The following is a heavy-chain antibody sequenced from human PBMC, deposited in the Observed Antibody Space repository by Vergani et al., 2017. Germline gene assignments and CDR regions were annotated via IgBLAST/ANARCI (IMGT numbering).Heavy chain of an antibody. CDR2: ISWDGGST. V-gene: IGHV3-43*01. CDR3: ARGGYGDNDAFDI. Sequence: EVQLVESGGGLVKPGGSLRLSCAASGFTFDDYTMHWVRQAPGKGLEWVSLISWDGGSTYYADSVKGRFTISRDNSKNSLYLQMNSLRTEDTALYYCARGGYGDNDAFDIWGQGTMVTVPS. CDR1: GFTFDDYT. D-gene: IGHD4-17*01. J-gene: IGHJ3*02.